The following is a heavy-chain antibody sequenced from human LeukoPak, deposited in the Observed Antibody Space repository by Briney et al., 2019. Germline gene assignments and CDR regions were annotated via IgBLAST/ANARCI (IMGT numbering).Heavy chain of an antibody. Sequence: AASVKVSCKASGGTFSSYAISWVRQAPGQGLEWMGGIIPIFGTANYAQKFQGRVTITTDESTSTAYMELSSLRSEDTAVYYCASGDCSSTSCSSVYFDYWGQGTLVTVSS. D-gene: IGHD2-2*01. J-gene: IGHJ4*02. CDR1: GGTFSSYA. CDR3: ASGDCSSTSCSSVYFDY. V-gene: IGHV1-69*05. CDR2: IIPIFGTA.